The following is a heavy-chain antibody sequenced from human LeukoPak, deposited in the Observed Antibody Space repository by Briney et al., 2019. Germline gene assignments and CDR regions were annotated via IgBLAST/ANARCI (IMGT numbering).Heavy chain of an antibody. V-gene: IGHV3-30*02. CDR2: IWSDGNKQ. Sequence: GGSLRLSCAAPGFIFSNYGMHWVRQAPGKGLEWVSFIWSDGNKQNYADSVKGRFTITRDNSKNTVYLQMNSLRVEDTAVYYCANKDYWGQGTPVTVSS. CDR1: GFIFSNYG. CDR3: ANKDY. J-gene: IGHJ4*02.